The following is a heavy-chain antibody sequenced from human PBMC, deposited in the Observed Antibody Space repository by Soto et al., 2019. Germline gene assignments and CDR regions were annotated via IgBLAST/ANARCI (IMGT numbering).Heavy chain of an antibody. V-gene: IGHV3-30*03. D-gene: IGHD4-4*01. CDR2: ISFEGSNK. CDR3: ARDLTDYNYEYKFGF. CDR1: GFTFSDFG. J-gene: IGHJ4*02. Sequence: GALRLSCAASGFTFSDFGMHWVRQSPGKGLEWVAVISFEGSNKYFAESVKGRFAISRDDSTNTVYLQMNSLRPEDTAVYYCARDLTDYNYEYKFGFWGQGTLVTVSS.